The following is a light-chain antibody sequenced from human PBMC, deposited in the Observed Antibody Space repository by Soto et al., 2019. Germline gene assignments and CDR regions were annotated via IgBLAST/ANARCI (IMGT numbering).Light chain of an antibody. CDR2: AVN. CDR3: CSYAGSYTWV. CDR1: SSDVGDYNY. J-gene: IGLJ3*02. V-gene: IGLV2-11*01. Sequence: QSALTQPRSVSGSPGQSVTISFTGTSSDVGDYNYVSWYQQHPGKAPKLLIYAVNMRPSGVRDRFSGSKSGNTASLTISGLQAEDEADYSCCSYAGSYTWVFGGGTKVTVL.